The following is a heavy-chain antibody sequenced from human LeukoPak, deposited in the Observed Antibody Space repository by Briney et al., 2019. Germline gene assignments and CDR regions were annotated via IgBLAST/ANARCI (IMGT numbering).Heavy chain of an antibody. Sequence: GGSLRLSCAASGFTFSSYSMNWVRQAPGKGLEWVSSISSSSSYIYYADSVKGRFTISRDNAKNSLYLQMNSLRAEDTAVCYCARDYYFLNSGSYYFDYWGQGTLVTVSS. D-gene: IGHD1-26*01. CDR3: ARDYYFLNSGSYYFDY. CDR1: GFTFSSYS. J-gene: IGHJ4*02. CDR2: ISSSSSYI. V-gene: IGHV3-21*01.